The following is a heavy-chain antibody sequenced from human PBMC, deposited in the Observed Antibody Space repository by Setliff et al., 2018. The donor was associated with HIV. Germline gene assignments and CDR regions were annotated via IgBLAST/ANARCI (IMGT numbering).Heavy chain of an antibody. D-gene: IGHD3-22*01. CDR2: ISSRSDTI. Sequence: GGSLRLSCSASGFPFNVYHLHWVRQAPGKGLEWISYISSRSDTIYQADSVKGRFTVSRDNDKNLLILQMNSLRADDTAVYFCARDDNYYAKAFDVWGQGTLVTVS. J-gene: IGHJ3*01. CDR3: ARDDNYYAKAFDV. V-gene: IGHV3-48*01. CDR1: GFPFNVYH.